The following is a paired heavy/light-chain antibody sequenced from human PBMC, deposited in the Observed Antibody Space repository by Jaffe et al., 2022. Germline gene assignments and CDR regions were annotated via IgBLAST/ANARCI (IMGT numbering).Light chain of an antibody. CDR2: DVS. J-gene: IGLJ3*02. Sequence: QSALTQPRSVSGSPGQPVTISCTGTSSDVGGYNYVSWYQQHPGKAPKLMIYDVSKRPSGVPDRFSGSKSGNTASLTISGLQAEDEADYYCCSYAGTYTFVFGGGTKLTVL. V-gene: IGLV2-11*01. CDR1: SSDVGGYNY. CDR3: CSYAGTYTFV.
Heavy chain of an antibody. Sequence: QVQLQQWGAGLLKPSETLSLTCAVYGGSFSGYYWSWIRQPPGKGLEWIGEINHSGSTNYNPSLKSRVTISVDTSKNQFSLKLSSVTAADTAVYYCARGRGGWRYCSGGTCYPSCFDYWGQGTLVTVSS. CDR1: GGSFSGYY. CDR2: INHSGST. J-gene: IGHJ4*02. D-gene: IGHD2-15*01. V-gene: IGHV4-34*01. CDR3: ARGRGGWRYCSGGTCYPSCFDY.